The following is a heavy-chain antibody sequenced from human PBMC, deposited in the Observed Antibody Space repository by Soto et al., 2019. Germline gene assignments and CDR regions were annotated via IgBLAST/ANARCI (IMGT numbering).Heavy chain of an antibody. CDR1: GYSFTSYW. CDR3: ERHNQHFGYYYGMDV. D-gene: IGHD3-10*01. Sequence: PGESLKISCKGSGYSFTSYWIGWVRQMPGKGLEWMGIIYPGDSDTRYSPSFQGQVTISADKSISTAYLQWSSLKASDTAMYYCERHNQHFGYYYGMDVCGPGTKVTVSS. V-gene: IGHV5-51*01. J-gene: IGHJ6*02. CDR2: IYPGDSDT.